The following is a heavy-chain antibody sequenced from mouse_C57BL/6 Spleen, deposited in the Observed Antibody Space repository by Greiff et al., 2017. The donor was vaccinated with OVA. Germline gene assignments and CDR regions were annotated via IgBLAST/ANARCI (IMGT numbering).Heavy chain of an antibody. CDR3: ARQLRLPYYDY. V-gene: IGHV1-19*01. D-gene: IGHD3-2*02. Sequence: VQLQQSGPVLVKPGASVKMSCTASGYTFTDYYMNWVKQSHGKSLEWIGVINPYNGGTSYNQKFKGKATLTVDKSSSTASMELNSLTSEHSAVYYCARQLRLPYYDYWGHGTTLTVAS. J-gene: IGHJ2*01. CDR1: GYTFTDYY. CDR2: INPYNGGT.